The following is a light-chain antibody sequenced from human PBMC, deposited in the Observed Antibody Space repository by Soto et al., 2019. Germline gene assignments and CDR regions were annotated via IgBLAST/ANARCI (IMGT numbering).Light chain of an antibody. CDR1: NSDIGAYNH. V-gene: IGLV2-8*02. J-gene: IGLJ1*01. CDR2: EVG. CDR3: CSYAGSKNFV. Sequence: QSVLTQPPSASRSPGQSVTISCTGSNSDIGAYNHVSWYQQHPGKAPKLIIYEVGERPSGVPDRFSGSKSGNTASLTVSGLQAEDEADYYCCSYAGSKNFVFGTGTKVTVL.